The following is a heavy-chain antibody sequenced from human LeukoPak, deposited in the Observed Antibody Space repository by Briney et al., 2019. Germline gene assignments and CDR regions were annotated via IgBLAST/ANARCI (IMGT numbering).Heavy chain of an antibody. J-gene: IGHJ4*02. Sequence: GGSLRLSCAVSGITLSNYGMSWVRQAPGKGLGWVACISDSGGSTKYADSVKGRFTISRDNPKNTLFQQMNSLRSDGMAVCFCAKWGGVIGLFLGGFQKEEYYFESWGQGALVTVSS. CDR2: ISDSGGST. V-gene: IGHV3-23*01. CDR1: GITLSNYG. CDR3: AKWGGVIGLFLGGFQKEEYYFES. D-gene: IGHD3/OR15-3a*01.